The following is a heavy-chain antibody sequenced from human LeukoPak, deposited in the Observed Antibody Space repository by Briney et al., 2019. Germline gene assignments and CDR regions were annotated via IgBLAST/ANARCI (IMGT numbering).Heavy chain of an antibody. D-gene: IGHD5-18*01. J-gene: IGHJ4*02. CDR2: ISAYNGKT. Sequence: ASVKVSCKASGYTFTSYGISWVRQAPGQGLAGMGWISAYNGKTNYAQKLQGRVTITTDTSTSTAYMELRSLRSDDTAVYYCARSALDTGAGCPYWRQGTLVSVSS. CDR1: GYTFTSYG. CDR3: ARSALDTGAGCPY. V-gene: IGHV1-18*01.